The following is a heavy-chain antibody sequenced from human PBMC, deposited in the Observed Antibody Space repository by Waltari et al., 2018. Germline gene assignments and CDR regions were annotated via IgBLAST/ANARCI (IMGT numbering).Heavy chain of an antibody. CDR2: INPSDGGT. V-gene: IGHV1-46*03. D-gene: IGHD3-3*02. CDR1: GDTFSSYF. CDR3: TRDKLDYYNGMDV. Sequence: QVQLVQSGAEVKKPGASVKVSCRTSGDTFSSYFIFWVRQAPGQGLEWMGIINPSDGGTNYPQKFQDRVTMTRDMSTSTVYMELRSLRSEDTAVYYCTRDKLDYYNGMDVWGQGTTVTVSS. J-gene: IGHJ6*02.